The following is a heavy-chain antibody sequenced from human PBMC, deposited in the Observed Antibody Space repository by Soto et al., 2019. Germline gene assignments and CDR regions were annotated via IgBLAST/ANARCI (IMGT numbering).Heavy chain of an antibody. Sequence: GGSLRLSCAASGFTFSSYSMNWVRQAPGKGLEWVSSISSSSSYIYYADSVKGRFTISRDNAKNSLYLQMNSLRAEDTAVYYCARGTYYDFWSGYLPPMNYYYYYGMDVWGQGTTVTVSS. V-gene: IGHV3-21*01. CDR3: ARGTYYDFWSGYLPPMNYYYYYGMDV. CDR1: GFTFSSYS. CDR2: ISSSSSYI. D-gene: IGHD3-3*01. J-gene: IGHJ6*02.